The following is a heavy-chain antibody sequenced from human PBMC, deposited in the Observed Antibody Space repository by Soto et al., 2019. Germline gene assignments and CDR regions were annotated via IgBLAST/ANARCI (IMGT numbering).Heavy chain of an antibody. Sequence: SETLSLTCTVSGGSISSGGYYWSWIRQHPGKGQEWIGYIYYSGSTYYNPSLKSRVTISVDTSKNQFSLKLSSVTAADTAVYYCAREGLGYSSSWYAIGSGWFDPWGQGTLVTVSS. J-gene: IGHJ5*02. D-gene: IGHD6-13*01. CDR3: AREGLGYSSSWYAIGSGWFDP. CDR2: IYYSGST. CDR1: GGSISSGGYY. V-gene: IGHV4-31*03.